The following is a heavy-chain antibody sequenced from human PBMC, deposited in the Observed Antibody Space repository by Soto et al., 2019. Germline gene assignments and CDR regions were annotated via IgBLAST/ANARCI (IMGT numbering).Heavy chain of an antibody. J-gene: IGHJ5*02. D-gene: IGHD2-2*01. V-gene: IGHV4-39*01. CDR1: GGSISSVSYY. Sequence: SETLSLTCSVSGGSISSVSYYWGWIRQPPGKGLEWIGSIYYSGSAYYSPSLKSRVTMSVDTSKNQLSLELRSMTAADTAVYYCARLHCNSPNCVPLDPWGQGTLVTVSS. CDR3: ARLHCNSPNCVPLDP. CDR2: IYYSGSA.